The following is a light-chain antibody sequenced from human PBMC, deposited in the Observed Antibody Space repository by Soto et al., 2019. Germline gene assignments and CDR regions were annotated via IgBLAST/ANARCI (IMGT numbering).Light chain of an antibody. CDR2: KAS. CDR3: QQYNSSPYT. J-gene: IGKJ2*01. Sequence: DIQMTQSPSTLSASVGDRVTITCRASQSISSWLAWYQQKPGKAPKLLIYKASSLKSGVPSRFSGSGSGTEFTLTINSLQPGDFATYYCQQYNSSPYTFGQGTKLEI. CDR1: QSISSW. V-gene: IGKV1-5*03.